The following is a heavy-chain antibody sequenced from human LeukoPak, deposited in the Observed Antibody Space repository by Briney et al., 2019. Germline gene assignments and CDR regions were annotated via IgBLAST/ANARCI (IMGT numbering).Heavy chain of an antibody. CDR2: GDYGGGT. J-gene: IGHJ4*02. D-gene: IGHD6-19*01. CDR1: GGSFSGYY. Sequence: SETLSLTCAVYGGSFSGYYWSWIRQPPGKGLEWIASGDYGGGTYYNPSLESRVAISADMSKNQISLKLTSVTGADTAVYYCAGERGEEYSSGWYKTNYFYNWGQGIRVTVSS. V-gene: IGHV4-34*01. CDR3: AGERGEEYSSGWYKTNYFYN.